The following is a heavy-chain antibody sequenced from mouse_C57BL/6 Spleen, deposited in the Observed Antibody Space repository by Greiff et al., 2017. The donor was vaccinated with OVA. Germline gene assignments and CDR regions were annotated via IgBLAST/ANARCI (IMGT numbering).Heavy chain of an antibody. CDR3: TTWNY. CDR2: IDPENGDT. Sequence: EVKVVESGAELVRPGASVKLSCTASGFNIKDDYMHWVKQRPEQGLEWIGWIDPENGDTEYASKFQGKATITADTSSNTAYLQLSSLTSEDTAVYYCTTWNYWGQGTTLTVSS. J-gene: IGHJ2*01. V-gene: IGHV14-4*01. CDR1: GFNIKDDY.